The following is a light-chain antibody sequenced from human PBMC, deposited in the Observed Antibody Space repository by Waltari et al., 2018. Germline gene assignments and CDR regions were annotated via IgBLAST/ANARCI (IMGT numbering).Light chain of an antibody. CDR1: SSDVGGSNS. Sequence: QSALTQPASVSGSPGQSIPISCPGTSSDVGGSNSVSWYQQHPGKAPKLMIYDVSNRPSGVSNRFSGSKSGNTASLTISGLQAEDEADYYCSSYTSSSTLVFGGGTKLTVL. J-gene: IGLJ3*02. CDR2: DVS. CDR3: SSYTSSSTLV. V-gene: IGLV2-14*03.